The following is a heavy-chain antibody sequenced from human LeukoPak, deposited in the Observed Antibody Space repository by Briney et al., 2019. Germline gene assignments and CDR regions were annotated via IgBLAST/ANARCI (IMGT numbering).Heavy chain of an antibody. J-gene: IGHJ4*02. CDR3: AREISPVEFDY. Sequence: GGSLRLSCAASGFTFDDYAMHWVRQAPGKGLEWVSGISWNSGSIGYADSVKGRFTISRDNAKNSLYLQMNSLRAEDTAVYYCAREISPVEFDYWGQGTLVTVSS. CDR1: GFTFDDYA. CDR2: ISWNSGSI. V-gene: IGHV3-9*01.